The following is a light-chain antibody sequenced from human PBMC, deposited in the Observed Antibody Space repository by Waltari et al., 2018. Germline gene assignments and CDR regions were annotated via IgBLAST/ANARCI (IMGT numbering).Light chain of an antibody. CDR3: SSYTSSSTLV. CDR2: EVS. Sequence: QSALTQPPSVSGSPGQSVPISCTGTRSDVGRYNRVSWYQQPPGTAPKLIIYEVSDRPSGVPDRFSGSKSDNTASLTISGLQAEDEADYYCSSYTSSSTLVFGGGTKLTVL. V-gene: IGLV2-18*02. CDR1: RSDVGRYNR. J-gene: IGLJ2*01.